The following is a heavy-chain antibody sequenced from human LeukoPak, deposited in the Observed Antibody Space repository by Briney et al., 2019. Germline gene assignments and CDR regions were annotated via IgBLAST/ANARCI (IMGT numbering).Heavy chain of an antibody. D-gene: IGHD6-6*01. CDR1: GGSFSGYY. Sequence: SETLSLTCAVYGGSFSGYYWSWIRQPPGKGLEWIGEINHSGSTNYNPSLKSRVTISVDTSKNQFSLKLSSVTAADTAVYYCAGDSSSSPYYYYYMDVWGKGTTVTVSS. J-gene: IGHJ6*03. CDR2: INHSGST. V-gene: IGHV4-34*01. CDR3: AGDSSSSPYYYYYMDV.